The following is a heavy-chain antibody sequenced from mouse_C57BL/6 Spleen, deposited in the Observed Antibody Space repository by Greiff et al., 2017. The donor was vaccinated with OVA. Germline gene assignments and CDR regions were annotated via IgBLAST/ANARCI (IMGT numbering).Heavy chain of an antibody. J-gene: IGHJ2*01. V-gene: IGHV1-26*01. CDR3: ARGGFITTVVATLDY. CDR1: GYTFTDYY. Sequence: EVQLQQSGPELVKPGASVKISCKASGYTFTDYYMNWVKQSHGKSLEWIGDINPNNGGTSYNQKFKGKATLTVDKSSSTAYMELRSLTSEDSAVYYCARGGFITTVVATLDYWGQGTTLTVSS. D-gene: IGHD1-1*01. CDR2: INPNNGGT.